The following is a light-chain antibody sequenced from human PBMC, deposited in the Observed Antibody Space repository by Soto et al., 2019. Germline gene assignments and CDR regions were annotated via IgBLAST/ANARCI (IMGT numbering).Light chain of an antibody. CDR1: QDINNY. J-gene: IGKJ4*01. V-gene: IGKV1-33*01. CDR2: GAS. CDR3: QQYHNLVLT. Sequence: DIQMTQSPSSLSASVGDRITITCQASQDINNYLNWYQQRPGKAPKLLIYGASNLETGVPSRFSGSGSGTDFTFTISSLQPEDVATYYCQQYHNLVLTFGGGTKLEIK.